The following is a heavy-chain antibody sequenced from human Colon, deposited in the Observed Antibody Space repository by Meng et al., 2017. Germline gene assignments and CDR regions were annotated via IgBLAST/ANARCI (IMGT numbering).Heavy chain of an antibody. CDR1: GYTFTDQW. Sequence: QVQRVQCGAEVKEPGASVRVSCKASGYTFTDQWIHWVRQAPGQGPEWMGRIHPNYGGTNLAQRFQGRVTMSRDTSISTAYLELSRLRPDDTAVYYCVRDFRVTDHWGQGTLVTVSS. D-gene: IGHD2-8*01. J-gene: IGHJ4*02. V-gene: IGHV1-2*06. CDR3: VRDFRVTDH. CDR2: IHPNYGGT.